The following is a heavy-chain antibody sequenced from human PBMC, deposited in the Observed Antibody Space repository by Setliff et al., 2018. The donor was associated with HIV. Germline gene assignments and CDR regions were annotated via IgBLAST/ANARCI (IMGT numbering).Heavy chain of an antibody. CDR2: IWYDGSNK. V-gene: IGHV3-33*01. CDR3: ARAWAMQQLVPAY. D-gene: IGHD6-6*01. CDR1: GFTFSSYG. J-gene: IGHJ4*02. Sequence: PGGSLRLSCTASGFTFSSYGMHWVRQAPGKGLEWVAVIWYDGSNKNYADSVKGRFTISRDNSKNTLYLQMNSLRVEDTAVYYCARAWAMQQLVPAYWGQGTLVTVSS.